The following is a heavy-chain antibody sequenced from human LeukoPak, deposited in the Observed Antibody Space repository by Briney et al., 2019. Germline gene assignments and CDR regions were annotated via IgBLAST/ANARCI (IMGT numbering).Heavy chain of an antibody. D-gene: IGHD2-2*02. CDR3: ARHSYTPFDY. CDR1: GGSISTYY. CDR2: IYHNGYT. V-gene: IGHV4-59*08. Sequence: WETLSLTCSVSGGSISTYYWSWIRQFPGKGLEWIGYIYHNGYTKYNPSFKSRVTISVDTSKNQFSLRLMSVTAADTAIYYCARHSYTPFDYWGQGSLVTVSS. J-gene: IGHJ4*02.